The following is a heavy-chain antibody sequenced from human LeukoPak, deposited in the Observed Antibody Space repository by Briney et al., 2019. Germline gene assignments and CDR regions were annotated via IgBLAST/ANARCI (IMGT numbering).Heavy chain of an antibody. V-gene: IGHV1-46*01. CDR2: INPSDGRT. Sequence: ASVKVSCKASGYSFTSYYVHWVRQARGQGLEWMGIINPSDGRTTYAQKFQGRVTMTRDMSTSTVYMELSSLRSDDTAVYYCARGIPSYDFPGRVDWFDPWGQGTLVTVYS. CDR3: ARGIPSYDFPGRVDWFDP. D-gene: IGHD3-3*01. CDR1: GYSFTSYY. J-gene: IGHJ5*02.